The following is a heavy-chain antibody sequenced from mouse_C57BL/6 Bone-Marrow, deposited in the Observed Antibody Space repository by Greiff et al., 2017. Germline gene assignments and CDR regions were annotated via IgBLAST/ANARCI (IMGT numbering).Heavy chain of an antibody. CDR1: GYSITSDY. CDR2: ISYSGST. D-gene: IGHD2-4*01. V-gene: IGHV3-8*01. Sequence: EVKLMESGPGLAKPSQTLSLTCSVTGYSITSDYWNWIRKFPGNKLEYMGYISYSGSTYYNPSLKSRISITRDTSKNQNYLQLNYVTTEDTTTYYCARRGTYYDYDGYYFDYGGQGTTLTVSS. CDR3: ARRGTYYDYDGYYFDY. J-gene: IGHJ2*01.